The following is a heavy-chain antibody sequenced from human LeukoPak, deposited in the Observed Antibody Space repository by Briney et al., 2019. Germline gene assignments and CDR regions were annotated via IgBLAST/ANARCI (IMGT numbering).Heavy chain of an antibody. CDR3: ATQHTLWSPLDC. CDR2: ISSSGSTI. V-gene: IGHV3-48*03. J-gene: IGHJ4*02. CDR1: GFTFSSYE. D-gene: IGHD3-10*01. Sequence: GGSLRLSCAASGFTFSSYEMNWVRQAPGKGLEWLSYISSSGSTIYYADSVKGRFTISRDNAKNSLYLQMNSLRAEDTAVYYCATQHTLWSPLDCWGQGTLVTVSS.